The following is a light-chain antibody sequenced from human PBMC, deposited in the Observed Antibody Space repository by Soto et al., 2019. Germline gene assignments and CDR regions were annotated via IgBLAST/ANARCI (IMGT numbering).Light chain of an antibody. CDR2: KAS. CDR3: QQYNSYSWT. CDR1: QTISSW. V-gene: IGKV1-5*03. J-gene: IGKJ1*01. Sequence: DIHMTLSPSTLSGSVGYRVTITCRASQTISSWLAWYQQKPGKAPKLLIYKASTLKSGVPSRFSGSGYGTEFNLTISSLQTDDFATYYCQQYNSYSWTFGQGTKVDIK.